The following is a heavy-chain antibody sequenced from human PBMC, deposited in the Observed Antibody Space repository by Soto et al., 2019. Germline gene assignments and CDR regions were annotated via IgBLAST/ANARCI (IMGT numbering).Heavy chain of an antibody. CDR3: ARDYYGSGSEA. Sequence: GGSLRLSCAASGFTVSSNYMSWVRQAPGKGLEWVSVIYSGGSTYYADSVKGRFTISRDNSKNTLYLQMNSLRAEDTAVYYRARDYYGSGSEAWGQGTMVTVSS. J-gene: IGHJ3*01. D-gene: IGHD3-10*01. CDR1: GFTVSSNY. CDR2: IYSGGST. V-gene: IGHV3-66*01.